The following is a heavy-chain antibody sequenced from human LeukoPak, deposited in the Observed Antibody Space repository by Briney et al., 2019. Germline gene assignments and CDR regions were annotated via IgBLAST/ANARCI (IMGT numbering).Heavy chain of an antibody. V-gene: IGHV3-21*01. J-gene: IGHJ5*02. CDR2: ISGSSDYI. Sequence: PGESLRLSRAASGFTFRTSTVNWFRQAPGKGLEWVSSISGSSDYIYYADSVKGRFTISRDNARNSLYLQMNSLRAEDTAVYYCARIPNNAGFPNWFDPWGQGTLVTVSS. CDR3: ARIPNNAGFPNWFDP. CDR1: GFTFRTST. D-gene: IGHD1-14*01.